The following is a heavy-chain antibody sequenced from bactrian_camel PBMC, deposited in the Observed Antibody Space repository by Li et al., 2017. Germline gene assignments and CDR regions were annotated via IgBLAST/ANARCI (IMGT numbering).Heavy chain of an antibody. V-gene: IGHV3S67*01. D-gene: IGHD6*01. CDR1: LYIYSSYC. J-gene: IGHJ4*01. CDR2: VDGSGST. Sequence: DVQLVESGGGSVQTGGSLRLSCEISLYIYSSYCMGWFRQAPGQEREWVANVDGSGSTYYPDSTKGQFAISRDNAKNTVYLQLKSAKIEDTAMYYCAKGSQYGGASWPRGPGTQVTVS.